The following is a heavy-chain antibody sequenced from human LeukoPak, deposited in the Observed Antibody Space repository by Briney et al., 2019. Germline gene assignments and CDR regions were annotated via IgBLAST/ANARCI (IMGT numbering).Heavy chain of an antibody. J-gene: IGHJ4*02. CDR3: AREGLGYCSSTSCYLFDY. V-gene: IGHV3-11*04. CDR2: ISSSGSTI. Sequence: GGSLRLSCAASGFTFSDYYMSWIRQAPGKGLEWVSYISSSGSTIYYADSVKGRFTISRDNAKNSLYLQMNSLRAEDTAVYYCAREGLGYCSSTSCYLFDYWGQGTLVTVSS. CDR1: GFTFSDYY. D-gene: IGHD2-2*01.